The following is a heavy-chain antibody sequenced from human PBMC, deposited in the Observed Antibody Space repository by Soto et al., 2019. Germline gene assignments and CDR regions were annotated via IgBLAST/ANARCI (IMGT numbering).Heavy chain of an antibody. V-gene: IGHV3-20*04. J-gene: IGHJ4*02. Sequence: GSLRLSCAASGFTFNNYAMTWVRQAPGKGLEWVSGMYWKDGNTHYADSVKGRFTISRDNAKNSLFLQLNSLRAEDTALYYCVRSGDYRSGSYWYFFDYWGQGALVTVSS. CDR2: MYWKDGNT. CDR1: GFTFNNYA. D-gene: IGHD3-10*01. CDR3: VRSGDYRSGSYWYFFDY.